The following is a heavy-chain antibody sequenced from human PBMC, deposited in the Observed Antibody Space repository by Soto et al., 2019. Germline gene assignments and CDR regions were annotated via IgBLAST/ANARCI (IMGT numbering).Heavy chain of an antibody. D-gene: IGHD5-18*01. CDR2: INLNSGGT. V-gene: IGHV1-2*02. CDR3: ARGGDTAMVYHGMDV. J-gene: IGHJ6*02. CDR1: GYSFTGYF. Sequence: ASVKVSCKASGYSFTGYFTQWVRQAPGQGLEWMGWINLNSGGTSYAQKFQGRVTMTRDTSISTAYMELSRLRSDDTAVYYCARGGDTAMVYHGMDVWGQGTTVTVS.